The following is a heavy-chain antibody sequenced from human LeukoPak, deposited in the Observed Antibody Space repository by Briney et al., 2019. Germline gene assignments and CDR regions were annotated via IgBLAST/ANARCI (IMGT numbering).Heavy chain of an antibody. J-gene: IGHJ6*03. V-gene: IGHV1-2*02. CDR3: ARILGGSSWYLFYYYMDV. D-gene: IGHD6-13*01. CDR2: INPNSGGT. Sequence: ASVKVSCKASGYTFTGYYMHWVRQAPGQGLEWMGWINPNSGGTNYAQKFQGRVTMTRDTSISTAYMELSRLRSDDTAVYYCARILGGSSWYLFYYYMDVWGKGTTVTVSS. CDR1: GYTFTGYY.